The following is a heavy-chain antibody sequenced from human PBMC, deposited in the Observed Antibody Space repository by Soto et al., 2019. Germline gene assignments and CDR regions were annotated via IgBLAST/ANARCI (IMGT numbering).Heavy chain of an antibody. V-gene: IGHV1-18*01. J-gene: IGHJ5*02. CDR3: ARHHGPTTSENWFDP. Sequence: QIQLVQSGAEVKKPGASVKVSCKASGYIFTSQGISWVRQAPGQGLEWMGWISTYNGNPNYAQKLQGRVTMTTNTSTTTAFLELRSLTSDDTAVYYCARHHGPTTSENWFDPWGQGTLVTVSS. CDR2: ISTYNGNP. D-gene: IGHD5-12*01. CDR1: GYIFTSQG.